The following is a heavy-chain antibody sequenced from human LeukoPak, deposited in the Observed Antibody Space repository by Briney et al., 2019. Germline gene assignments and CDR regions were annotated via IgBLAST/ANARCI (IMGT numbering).Heavy chain of an antibody. CDR3: ARAEWSRKEFDY. D-gene: IGHD1-14*01. V-gene: IGHV3-7*01. CDR2: IKQDASEK. J-gene: IGHJ4*02. Sequence: GSLRLSCAASGFIFSSYWMSWVRPAPGKGLEWVANIKQDASEKYYVDSVKGRFTISRDNAKNSLYLQMNSLRAEDTAVYYCARAEWSRKEFDYWGQGTLVTVSS. CDR1: GFIFSSYW.